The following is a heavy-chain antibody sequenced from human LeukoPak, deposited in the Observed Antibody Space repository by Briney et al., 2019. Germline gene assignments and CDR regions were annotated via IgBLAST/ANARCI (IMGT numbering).Heavy chain of an antibody. CDR3: TRLEGYCSSTSCYGAFDY. D-gene: IGHD2-2*01. CDR1: GFTFGDYA. CDR2: IRSKAYGGTT. Sequence: LAGRSLRLSCTASGFTFGDYAMSWVRQAPGKGLEWVGFIRSKAYGGTTEYAASVKGRFTISRDDSKSIAYLQMNSLKTEDTAVCYCTRLEGYCSSTSCYGAFDYWGQGTLVTVSS. J-gene: IGHJ4*02. V-gene: IGHV3-49*04.